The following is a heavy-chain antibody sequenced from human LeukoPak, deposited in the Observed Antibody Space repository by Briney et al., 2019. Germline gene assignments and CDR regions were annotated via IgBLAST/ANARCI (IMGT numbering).Heavy chain of an antibody. Sequence: PGGSLRLSCAASGFTFSSYGMHWVRQAPGKGLEWVAFTRYDGSNKYYADSVKGRFTISRDNSKNTLYLQMNSLRAEDTAVYYCAKDLVVAASRYFDYWGQGTLVTVSS. CDR1: GFTFSSYG. D-gene: IGHD2-15*01. V-gene: IGHV3-30*02. CDR3: AKDLVVAASRYFDY. CDR2: TRYDGSNK. J-gene: IGHJ4*02.